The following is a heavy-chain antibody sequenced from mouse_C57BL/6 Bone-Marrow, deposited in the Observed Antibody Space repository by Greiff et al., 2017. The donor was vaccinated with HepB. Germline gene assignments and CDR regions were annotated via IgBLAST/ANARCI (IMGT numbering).Heavy chain of an antibody. V-gene: IGHV5-17*01. CDR1: GFTFSDYG. Sequence: EVQGVESGGGLVKPGGSLKLSCAASGFTFSDYGMHWVRQAPEKGLEWVAYISSGSSTIYYADTVKGRFTISRDNAKNTLFLQMTSLRSEDTAMYYCASPIYYGYLRGAMDYWGQGTSVTVSS. CDR2: ISSGSSTI. D-gene: IGHD2-2*01. CDR3: ASPIYYGYLRGAMDY. J-gene: IGHJ4*01.